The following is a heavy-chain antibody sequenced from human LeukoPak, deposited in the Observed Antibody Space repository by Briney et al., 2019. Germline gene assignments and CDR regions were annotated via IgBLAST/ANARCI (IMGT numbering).Heavy chain of an antibody. CDR1: GFTFSSYG. CDR2: ISSSSTYI. Sequence: NPGGSLRLSCAASGFTFSSYGMHWVRQAPGKGLEWVSSISSSSTYIYYTDSVKGRFTISRDNAKNSLFLQMNSLRAEDTAVYYCTRDNGEGAAAYWGQGTLVTVSS. J-gene: IGHJ4*02. D-gene: IGHD6-13*01. CDR3: TRDNGEGAAAY. V-gene: IGHV3-21*01.